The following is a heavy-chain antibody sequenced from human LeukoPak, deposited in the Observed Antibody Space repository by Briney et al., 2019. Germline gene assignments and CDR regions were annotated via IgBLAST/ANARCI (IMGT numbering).Heavy chain of an antibody. CDR3: ARRTPYPRGQQPAQGWFDP. D-gene: IGHD6-13*01. Sequence: SETLSLTCTVSGGSISSSSYYWGWIRQPPGKGLEWIGSIYYSGSTYYNPSLKSRVTISVDTSKNQFSLKLSSVTAADTAVYYCARRTPYPRGQQPAQGWFDPWGQGTLVTVSS. CDR2: IYYSGST. CDR1: GGSISSSSYY. V-gene: IGHV4-39*01. J-gene: IGHJ5*02.